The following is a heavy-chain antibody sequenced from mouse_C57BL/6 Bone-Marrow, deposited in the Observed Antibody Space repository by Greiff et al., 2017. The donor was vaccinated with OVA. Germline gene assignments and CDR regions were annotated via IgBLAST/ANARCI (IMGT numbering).Heavy chain of an antibody. CDR1: GYTFTSYW. J-gene: IGHJ4*01. CDR3: AIYYLVDYYAMDY. V-gene: IGHV1-7*01. CDR2: INPSSGYT. Sequence: VQLQESGAELAKPGASVKLSCKASGYTFTSYWMHWVKQRPGQGLEWIGYINPSSGYTKYNQKFKDKATLTADKSSSTAYMQLSSLTSEDSAVYYCAIYYLVDYYAMDYWGQGTSVTVSS. D-gene: IGHD1-1*01.